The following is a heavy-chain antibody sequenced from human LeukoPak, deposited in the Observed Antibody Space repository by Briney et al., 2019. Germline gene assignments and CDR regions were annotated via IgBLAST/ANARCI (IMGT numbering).Heavy chain of an antibody. V-gene: IGHV4-30-2*01. J-gene: IGHJ6*02. CDR3: ARGVGTDCSGGSCHRDYYYYGMDV. CDR1: GGSISSGGYS. Sequence: SETLSLTCAVSGGSISSGGYSWSWIRQPPGKGLEWIGYIYHSGSTYYNPSLKSRVTISVDRSKNQFSLKLSSVTAADTAVYYCARGVGTDCSGGSCHRDYYYYGMDVWGQGTTVTVSS. D-gene: IGHD2-15*01. CDR2: IYHSGST.